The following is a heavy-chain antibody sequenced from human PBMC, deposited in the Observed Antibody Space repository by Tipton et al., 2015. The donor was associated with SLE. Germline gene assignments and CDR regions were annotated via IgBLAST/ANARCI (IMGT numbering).Heavy chain of an antibody. CDR2: IYYSGSA. V-gene: IGHV4-59*01. CDR1: GGSISSYY. Sequence: TLSLTCTVSGGSISSYYWSWIRQPPGKGLEWIGYIYYSGSAHYDPSLKSRVTISVDTSKNQFSLKPSSVTAADTAVYYCARDSSGLDYWGQGTLVTVSS. J-gene: IGHJ4*02. D-gene: IGHD6-19*01. CDR3: ARDSSGLDY.